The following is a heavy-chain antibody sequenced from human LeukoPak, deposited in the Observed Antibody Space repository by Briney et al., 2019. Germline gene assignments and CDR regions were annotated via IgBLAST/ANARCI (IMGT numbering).Heavy chain of an antibody. CDR1: GYTFTSYG. D-gene: IGHD4-17*01. CDR3: ARDRAYGDYVDY. Sequence: ASVKASCKASGYTFTSYGISWVRQAPGQGLEWMGWISAYNGNTNYAQKLQGRVTMTTDTSTSTAYMELRSLRSDDTAVYYCARDRAYGDYVDYWGQGTLVTVSS. J-gene: IGHJ4*02. CDR2: ISAYNGNT. V-gene: IGHV1-18*01.